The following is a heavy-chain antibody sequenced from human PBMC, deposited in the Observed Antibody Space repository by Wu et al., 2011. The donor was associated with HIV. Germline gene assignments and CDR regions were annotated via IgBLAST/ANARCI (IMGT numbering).Heavy chain of an antibody. V-gene: IGHV1-46*01. J-gene: IGHJ3*02. Sequence: QVQLVQSGAEVKKPGASVKVSCKASGYSFIKYYIHWVRQAPGQGLEWMGVIDPKSADTSLAQRFQGRVTLTRDTSTSTVYMTLRSLRSEDTAIYFCARPIVTIHCSGGDCYSDHDAFDIWGQGTMVTVS. CDR3: ARPIVTIHCSGGDCYSDHDAFDI. CDR1: GYSFIKYY. D-gene: IGHD2-15*01. CDR2: IDPKSADT.